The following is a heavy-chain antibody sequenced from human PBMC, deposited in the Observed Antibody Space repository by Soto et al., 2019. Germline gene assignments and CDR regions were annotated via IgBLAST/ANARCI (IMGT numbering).Heavy chain of an antibody. Sequence: SVKVSCKASGGTFSSYAISWVLQAPGQGLEWMGGIIPIFGTANYAQKFQGRVTITADESTSTAYMELSSLRSEDTAVYYCARGLGIVVVPAARAHYYYGMDVWGQGTTVTVPS. CDR1: GGTFSSYA. D-gene: IGHD2-2*03. CDR3: ARGLGIVVVPAARAHYYYGMDV. V-gene: IGHV1-69*13. J-gene: IGHJ6*02. CDR2: IIPIFGTA.